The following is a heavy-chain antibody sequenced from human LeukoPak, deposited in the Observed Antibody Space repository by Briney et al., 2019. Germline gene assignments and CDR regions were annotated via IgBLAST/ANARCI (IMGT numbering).Heavy chain of an antibody. CDR3: ARVGDTGDFWSGYSSRDSFFDY. D-gene: IGHD3-3*01. Sequence: PSETLSLTCAVYGGSFSGYYWSWIRQPPGKGLEWIGEINHSGSTNYNPSLKSRVTISVDTSKNQFSLKLSSVTAADTAVYYCARVGDTGDFWSGYSSRDSFFDYWGQGTLVTVSS. V-gene: IGHV4-34*01. J-gene: IGHJ4*02. CDR1: GGSFSGYY. CDR2: INHSGST.